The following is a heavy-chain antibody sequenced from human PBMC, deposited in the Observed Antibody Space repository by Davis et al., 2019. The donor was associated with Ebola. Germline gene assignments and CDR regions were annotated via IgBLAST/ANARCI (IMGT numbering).Heavy chain of an antibody. CDR2: VYNSGTT. Sequence: MPSETLSLTCSVSGGSISGYYWNWIRQSPGKGLEWIGYVYNSGTTYYSPSLKSRVTISLDTSKNHFSLKLTSVTAADTAVYYCARQSSSSWGDYWGQGTLVTVSS. D-gene: IGHD6-6*01. CDR3: ARQSSSSWGDY. J-gene: IGHJ4*02. CDR1: GGSISGYY. V-gene: IGHV4-59*08.